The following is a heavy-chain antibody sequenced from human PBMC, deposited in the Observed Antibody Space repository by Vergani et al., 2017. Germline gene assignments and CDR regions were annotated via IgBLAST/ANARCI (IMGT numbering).Heavy chain of an antibody. CDR3: GRGSDNYN. V-gene: IGHV3-23*01. Sequence: EVQLLQSEGAVVQPGVSLRLSCVASGFTFSSHAMRWVRQVHGQGLDWVSSIKNTGDSTHYANSVKVLFTISRDNSKNTLYLQMNSLRVEDTAVYYCGRGSDNYNWGQGTLVTVSS. CDR1: GFTFSSHA. D-gene: IGHD5-24*01. CDR2: IKNTGDST. J-gene: IGHJ4*02.